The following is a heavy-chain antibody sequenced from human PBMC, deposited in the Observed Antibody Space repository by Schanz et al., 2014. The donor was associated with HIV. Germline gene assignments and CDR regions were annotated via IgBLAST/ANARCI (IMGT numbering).Heavy chain of an antibody. D-gene: IGHD3-22*01. J-gene: IGHJ4*02. CDR1: GFSFSSYA. Sequence: VQLVESGGGLVQPGGSLRLSCAAAGFSFSSYAMSWVRQAPGKGLEWVAVISYDGTKKHYADSVKGRFTISRDNSKNTLYLQMTTLRIDDTAVYYCAKPEYDSRGNSQSHFDYWGQGTLVTVSS. CDR3: AKPEYDSRGNSQSHFDY. V-gene: IGHV3-30*18. CDR2: ISYDGTKK.